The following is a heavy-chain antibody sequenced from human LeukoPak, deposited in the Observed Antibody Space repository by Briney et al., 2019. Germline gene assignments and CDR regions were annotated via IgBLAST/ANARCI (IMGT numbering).Heavy chain of an antibody. Sequence: PGGSLRLSCAASGFTFSSFGMHWVRQAPGKGLEWVAFIRYDGSNKYYADSVKGRFTISRDNSKNTLYLQMNSLRAEDTAVYYCAKDFSGSVYAFDIWGQGTMVTVSS. J-gene: IGHJ3*02. D-gene: IGHD1-26*01. CDR2: IRYDGSNK. V-gene: IGHV3-30*02. CDR3: AKDFSGSVYAFDI. CDR1: GFTFSSFG.